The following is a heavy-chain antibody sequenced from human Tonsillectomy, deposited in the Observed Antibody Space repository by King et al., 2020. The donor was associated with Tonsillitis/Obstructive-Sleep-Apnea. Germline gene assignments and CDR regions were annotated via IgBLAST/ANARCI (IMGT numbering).Heavy chain of an antibody. V-gene: IGHV3-30*01. CDR1: RFTFSSYA. Sequence: QLVQSGGGVVQPGRSLRLSCAASRFTFSSYAVHWVRQVPGKGLEWVAVISYDGGNKYYADSVKGRFTISRDNSKNTLYLQMNSLRAEDTAVYYCAREDGYCSGGSCYSKAFDIWGQGTMVTVSS. D-gene: IGHD2-15*01. CDR2: ISYDGGNK. J-gene: IGHJ3*02. CDR3: AREDGYCSGGSCYSKAFDI.